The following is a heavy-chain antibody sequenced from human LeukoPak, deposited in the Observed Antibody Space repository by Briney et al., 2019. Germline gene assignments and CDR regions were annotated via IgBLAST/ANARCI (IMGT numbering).Heavy chain of an antibody. CDR2: VYYSGST. J-gene: IGHJ4*02. D-gene: IGHD2-15*01. Sequence: SETLSLTCTVSGGSISSYYWSWIRQPPGRGLEWIGYVYYSGSTSYNPSFESRITISVDTSRNQFSLQLSSVTAADTAVYYCARIHRYCSGGACYVLDNWGQGTLVAVSS. CDR3: ARIHRYCSGGACYVLDN. V-gene: IGHV4-59*01. CDR1: GGSISSYY.